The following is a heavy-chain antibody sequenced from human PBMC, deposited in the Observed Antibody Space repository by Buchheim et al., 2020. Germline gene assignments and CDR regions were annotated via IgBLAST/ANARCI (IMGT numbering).Heavy chain of an antibody. CDR1: GGSISSSNW. D-gene: IGHD5-12*01. CDR3: ARDRGSGYDGRGYYYYGMDV. CDR2: IYHSGST. J-gene: IGHJ6*02. Sequence: QVQLQESGPGLVKPSGTLSLTCAVSGGSISSSNWWSWVRQPPGKGLEWIGEIYHSGSTNYNPSPKSRVTISVEKSKNQFSLKLSSVTAADTAVYYCARDRGSGYDGRGYYYYGMDVWGQGTT. V-gene: IGHV4-4*02.